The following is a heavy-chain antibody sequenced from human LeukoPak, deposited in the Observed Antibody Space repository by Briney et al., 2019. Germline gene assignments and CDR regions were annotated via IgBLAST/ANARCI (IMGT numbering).Heavy chain of an antibody. D-gene: IGHD2-21*02. CDR3: GKGDIVVVTGAFDI. V-gene: IGHV3-30*18. CDR2: ISYDGSNK. Sequence: GGSLRLSCAASGFTFSSYDMPWVRQAPGKGLEGVAVISYDGSNKYYADSVKGRFTISRDNSKNTLYLQMNSLRAEDTAVYYCGKGDIVVVTGAFDIWGQGTMVTVSS. CDR1: GFTFSSYD. J-gene: IGHJ3*02.